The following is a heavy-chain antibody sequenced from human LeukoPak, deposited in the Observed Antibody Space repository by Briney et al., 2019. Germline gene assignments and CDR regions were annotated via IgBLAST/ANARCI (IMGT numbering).Heavy chain of an antibody. CDR1: GGSISSSPYS. J-gene: IGHJ5*02. D-gene: IGHD2-8*02. Sequence: PSETLSLTCTVSGGSISSSPYSWAWIRQPPGKGLEWIGSISYSGTTYYNPSLKSRVTISVDTSKNHLSLRLTSVTAADTAIYYCSRMPTGFPNWFDPWGQGAPVTVSS. CDR3: SRMPTGFPNWFDP. V-gene: IGHV4-39*02. CDR2: ISYSGTT.